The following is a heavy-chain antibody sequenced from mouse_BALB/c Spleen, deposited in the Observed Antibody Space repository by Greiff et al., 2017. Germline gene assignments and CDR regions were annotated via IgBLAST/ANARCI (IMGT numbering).Heavy chain of an antibody. CDR3: NAPYYRYEYAMDY. V-gene: IGHV14-4*02. D-gene: IGHD2-14*01. Sequence: DVQLQESGAELVRSGASVKLSCTASGFNIKDYYMHWVKQRPEQGLEWIGWIDPENGDTEYAPKFQGKATMTADTSSNTAYLQLSSLTSEDTAVYYCNAPYYRYEYAMDYWGQGTSVTVSS. J-gene: IGHJ4*01. CDR2: IDPENGDT. CDR1: GFNIKDYY.